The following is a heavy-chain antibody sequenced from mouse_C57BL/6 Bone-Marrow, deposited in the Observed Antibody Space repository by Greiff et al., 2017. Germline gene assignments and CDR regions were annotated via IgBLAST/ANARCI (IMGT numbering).Heavy chain of an antibody. CDR3: ARGGPYAAWFAY. J-gene: IGHJ3*01. CDR1: GYTFTSYG. V-gene: IGHV1-81*01. CDR2: IYPRSGNT. D-gene: IGHD1-1*01. Sequence: VQLQESGAELARPGASVKLSCKASGYTFTSYGISWVKQRTGQGLEWIGEIYPRSGNTYYNEKFKGKATLTADKSSSTAYMEIRSLTSEDSAVYFCARGGPYAAWFAYWGQGTLVTVSA.